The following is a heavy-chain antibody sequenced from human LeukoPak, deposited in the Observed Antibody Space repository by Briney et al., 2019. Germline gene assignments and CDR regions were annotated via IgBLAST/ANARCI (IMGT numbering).Heavy chain of an antibody. Sequence: ASVKVSCKASGGTFSSYAINWVRQATGQGLEWMGWMNPNSGNTGYAQKFQGRVTMTRNTSISTAYMELSSLRSEDTAVYYCARGGGYDFWSGYSYYYYYGMDVWGQGTTVTVSS. J-gene: IGHJ6*02. CDR1: GGTFSSYA. V-gene: IGHV1-8*02. D-gene: IGHD3-3*01. CDR3: ARGGGYDFWSGYSYYYYYGMDV. CDR2: MNPNSGNT.